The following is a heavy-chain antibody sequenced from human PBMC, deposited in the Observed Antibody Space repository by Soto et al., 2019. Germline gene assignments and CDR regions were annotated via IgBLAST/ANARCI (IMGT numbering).Heavy chain of an antibody. CDR3: ARGDRGGFDL. Sequence: EVQLVESGGGLVQPGESLRLSCAASGFTFDYYWMHWVRQAPGKGLVWVSRVHSDGTTTTYADCVKGRFTISRDNARNTVSLQMSSLRAEDTAIYYCARGDRGGFDLWGHGTVVTVSS. V-gene: IGHV3-74*01. CDR2: VHSDGTTT. D-gene: IGHD3-10*01. J-gene: IGHJ3*01. CDR1: GFTFDYYW.